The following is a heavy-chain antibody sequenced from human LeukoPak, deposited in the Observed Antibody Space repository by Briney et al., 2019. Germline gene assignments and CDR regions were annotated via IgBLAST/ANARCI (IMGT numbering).Heavy chain of an antibody. CDR1: GFTFDDYA. D-gene: IGHD4-11*01. Sequence: GGSLRLSCAASGFTFDDYAMHWVRQAPGKGLEWVSLISEDGSSTYYADSVKGRFTISRDNSKNSLYRQMSSLRTEDTALYYCTKDGHSCHFDYWGQGTLVTVSS. CDR2: ISEDGSST. J-gene: IGHJ4*02. CDR3: TKDGHSCHFDY. V-gene: IGHV3-43*02.